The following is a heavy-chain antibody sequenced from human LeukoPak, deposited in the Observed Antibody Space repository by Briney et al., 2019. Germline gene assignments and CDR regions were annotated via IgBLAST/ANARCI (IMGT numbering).Heavy chain of an antibody. V-gene: IGHV3-33*01. J-gene: IGHJ3*02. CDR2: IWYDGSNK. CDR3: ARVVGYYSHDAFDI. CDR1: GFTFSSYG. Sequence: GGSLRLSCAASGFTFSSYGMHWVRQAPGKGLEWVAVIWYDGSNKYYADSVKSRFTISRDNSKNTLYLQMNSLRAEDTAVYYCARVVGYYSHDAFDIWGQGTMVTVSS. D-gene: IGHD3-22*01.